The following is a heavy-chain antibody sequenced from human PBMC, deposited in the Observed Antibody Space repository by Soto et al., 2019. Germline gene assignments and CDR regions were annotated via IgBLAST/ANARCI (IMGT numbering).Heavy chain of an antibody. CDR1: GFTFTSSA. J-gene: IGHJ5*02. Sequence: ASVKVSCKASGFTFTSSAMQWVRQARGQRLEWIGWIVVGSGNTNYAQKFQERVTITRDMSTSTAYMELSSLRSEDTAVYYCAVAFVYDFWRWFDPWGQGTLVTVSS. D-gene: IGHD3-3*01. CDR2: IVVGSGNT. V-gene: IGHV1-58*02. CDR3: AVAFVYDFWRWFDP.